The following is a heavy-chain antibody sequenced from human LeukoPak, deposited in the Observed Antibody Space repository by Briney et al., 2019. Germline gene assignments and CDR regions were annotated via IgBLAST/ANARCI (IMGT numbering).Heavy chain of an antibody. CDR3: AKRSCSGGSCNFDY. J-gene: IGHJ4*02. D-gene: IGHD2-15*01. Sequence: RSGGSLRLSCAASGFTFSSYAMSWVRQAPGKGLEWVSAISDIGAATNYADSVKGRLTISRDNSKNTLYLQMNSLRAEDTAVYYCAKRSCSGGSCNFDYWGQGTLVTVSS. V-gene: IGHV3-23*01. CDR1: GFTFSSYA. CDR2: ISDIGAAT.